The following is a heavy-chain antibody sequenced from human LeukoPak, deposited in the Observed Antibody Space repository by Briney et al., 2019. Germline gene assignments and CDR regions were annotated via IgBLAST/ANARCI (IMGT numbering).Heavy chain of an antibody. Sequence: ASVKVSCKASGYTFTSYAMHWVRQAPGQGLEWMGWINPNSGGTNYAQKFQGRVTMTRDTSISTAYMELSRLRSDDTAVYYCARDPAAADFDYWGQGTLVTVSS. D-gene: IGHD6-13*01. V-gene: IGHV1-2*02. J-gene: IGHJ4*02. CDR3: ARDPAAADFDY. CDR2: INPNSGGT. CDR1: GYTFTSYA.